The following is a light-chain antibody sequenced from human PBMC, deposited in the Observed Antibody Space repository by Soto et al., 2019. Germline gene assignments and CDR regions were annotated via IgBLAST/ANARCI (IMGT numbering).Light chain of an antibody. CDR3: QQVNNYPYT. CDR2: GAS. Sequence: IQLTQSPSSLSASVGDRVTITCRASHGVSSYLAWYQQKPGKAPKLLIYGASTLQGGVPSRLSGSGSGTDFTLSISSLQPEDFATYYCQQVNNYPYTFGQGTKVDIK. J-gene: IGKJ2*01. CDR1: HGVSSY. V-gene: IGKV1-9*01.